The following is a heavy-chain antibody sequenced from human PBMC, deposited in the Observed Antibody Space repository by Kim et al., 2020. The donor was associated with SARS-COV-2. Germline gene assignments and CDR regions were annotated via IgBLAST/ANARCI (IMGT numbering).Heavy chain of an antibody. CDR1: GFTFNSYS. CDR2: ITSSSSTI. D-gene: IGHD6-6*01. J-gene: IGHJ4*02. Sequence: GGSLRLSCATSGFTFNSYSMNWVRQAPGKGLEWVSYITSSSSTIYYADSVKGRFTISRDNAKNSVFLQMNSLRVDDTAVYYCVSSSSGLFWGQGTLVTVS. CDR3: VSSSSGLF. V-gene: IGHV3-48*04.